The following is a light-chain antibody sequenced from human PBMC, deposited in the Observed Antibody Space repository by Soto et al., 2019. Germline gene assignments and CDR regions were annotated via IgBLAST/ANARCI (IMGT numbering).Light chain of an antibody. CDR2: DAS. CDR3: QQYDNLPLT. Sequence: DIQMTQSPSSLSASVGDRVTITCRASQVIGPVLAWFQQKPGKAPKLLIYDASDLETGVPSRFSGSGSGTDFTFTINSLQPEDIATYYCQQYDNLPLTFGGGTKVDIK. J-gene: IGKJ4*01. CDR1: QVIGPV. V-gene: IGKV1-33*01.